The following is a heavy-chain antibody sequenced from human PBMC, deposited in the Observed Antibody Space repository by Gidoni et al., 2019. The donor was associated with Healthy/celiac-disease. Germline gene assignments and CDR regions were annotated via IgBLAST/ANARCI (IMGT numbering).Heavy chain of an antibody. D-gene: IGHD3-10*01. Sequence: EVQLVESGGGLVKHGGSLRRSCAASGFTFSSYSMNWVRQAPGKGLEWVSSISSSSSYIYYADSVKGRFTISRDNAKNSLYLQMNSLRAEDTAVYYCARDMYYYGSGSYFSGDYWGQGTLVTVSS. CDR3: ARDMYYYGSGSYFSGDY. CDR2: ISSSSSYI. CDR1: GFTFSSYS. J-gene: IGHJ4*02. V-gene: IGHV3-21*01.